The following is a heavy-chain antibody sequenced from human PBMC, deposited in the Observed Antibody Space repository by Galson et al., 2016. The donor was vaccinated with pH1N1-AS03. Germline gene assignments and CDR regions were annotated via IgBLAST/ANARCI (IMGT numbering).Heavy chain of an antibody. CDR2: IDPSGGPT. CDR3: ARRYYFDY. CDR1: GYTLTSYY. D-gene: IGHD3-16*02. Sequence: SVKVSCKASGYTLTSYYMHWVRQAPGQGLEWMGIIDPSGGPTTYAPKFQDRITITADTSTSTVYMELVSLRSEDTAVYYCARRYYFDYWGQGTLVTVSS. J-gene: IGHJ4*02. V-gene: IGHV1-46*01.